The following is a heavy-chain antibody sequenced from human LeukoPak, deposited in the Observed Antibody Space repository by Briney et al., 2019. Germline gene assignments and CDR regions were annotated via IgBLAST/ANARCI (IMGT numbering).Heavy chain of an antibody. J-gene: IGHJ6*02. V-gene: IGHV3-7*01. CDR3: ARDSLMAGFYYGMDV. Sequence: PGGSLRLSCAASGFTFSSYWMSWVRQAPGKGLEWVANIKQDGSEKYYVDSVKGRFTISRDNAKNSLHLQMNSLRAEDTAVYYCARDSLMAGFYYGMDVWGQGTTVTVSS. D-gene: IGHD6-19*01. CDR2: IKQDGSEK. CDR1: GFTFSSYW.